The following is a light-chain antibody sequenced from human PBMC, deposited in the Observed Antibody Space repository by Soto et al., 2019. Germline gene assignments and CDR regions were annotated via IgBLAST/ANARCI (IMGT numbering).Light chain of an antibody. CDR3: QHHNSYSQT. CDR2: GAS. V-gene: IGKV1-5*01. CDR1: QSIRNY. Sequence: DIQMTQSPPTLSASVGDRVTITCRASQSIRNYLAWYQQMPGKAPKLLICGASSLQSGVPSRFSGSGSGTEFTLTISRLQPDDFATYFCQHHNSYSQTFGQGTKVEIK. J-gene: IGKJ1*01.